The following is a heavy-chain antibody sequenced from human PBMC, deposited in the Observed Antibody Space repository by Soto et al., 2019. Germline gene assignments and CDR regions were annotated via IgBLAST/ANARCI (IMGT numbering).Heavy chain of an antibody. D-gene: IGHD6-6*01. CDR2: IMAFIGST. Sequence: QVQLVQSGAEVKKPGSSMKVSCKTSGGTLGTYDINWVRQAPGQGPEWMGGIMAFIGSTKYAQKFQGRVTITADTSIDTVYMELNSLTSEDTAVYYCARGGFSSSWRFDHWGQGTLVTVSS. J-gene: IGHJ4*02. V-gene: IGHV1-69*06. CDR3: ARGGFSSSWRFDH. CDR1: GGTLGTYD.